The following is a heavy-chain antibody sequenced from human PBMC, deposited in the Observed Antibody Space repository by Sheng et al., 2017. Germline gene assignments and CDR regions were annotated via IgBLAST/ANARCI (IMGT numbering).Heavy chain of an antibody. Sequence: QVQLVQSGAEVKKPGSSVKVSCKASGGTFSSYAISWVRQAPGQGLEWMGGIIPIFGTANYAQKFQGRVTITTDESTSTAYMELSSLRSEDTAVYYCARDRGSSRFLEWLSQGSYYYMDVWGKGTTVNRLL. CDR3: ARDRGSSRFLEWLSQGSYYYMDV. J-gene: IGHJ6*03. D-gene: IGHD3-3*01. CDR1: GGTFSSYA. V-gene: IGHV1-69*05. CDR2: IIPIFGTA.